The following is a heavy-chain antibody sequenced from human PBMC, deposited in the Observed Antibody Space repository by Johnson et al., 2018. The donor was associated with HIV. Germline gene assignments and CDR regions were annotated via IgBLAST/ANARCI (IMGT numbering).Heavy chain of an antibody. Sequence: QVQLVESGGGVVQPGRSLRLSCAASGFTFSTYGMHWVRQAPGKGLEWVAVISYDGSNKYYADSVKGRFTISRDNSKNTLYLQMNSLRAEDTAVYYCARVPGKDHGGNSGGFDIWGQGTMVTVSS. CDR1: GFTFSTYG. V-gene: IGHV3-30*03. CDR3: ARVPGKDHGGNSGGFDI. J-gene: IGHJ3*02. D-gene: IGHD4/OR15-4a*01. CDR2: ISYDGSNK.